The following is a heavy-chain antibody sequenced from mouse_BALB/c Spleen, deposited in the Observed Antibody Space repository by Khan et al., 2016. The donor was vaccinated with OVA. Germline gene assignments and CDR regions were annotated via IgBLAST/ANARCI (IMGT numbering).Heavy chain of an antibody. D-gene: IGHD2-14*01. CDR1: GYTFTSYT. Sequence: QVQLQQSGAELARPGASVKMSCKASGYTFTSYTIHWIKKRPGQGLEWIGYINPSNGYTNYNQKFKDKATLTTDKSSTTAYLQLSSLTSDDSAVYNGVRDGAYHMNDGWFAYWGQGTLVTVSA. CDR3: VRDGAYHMNDGWFAY. V-gene: IGHV1-4*01. CDR2: INPSNGYT. J-gene: IGHJ3*01.